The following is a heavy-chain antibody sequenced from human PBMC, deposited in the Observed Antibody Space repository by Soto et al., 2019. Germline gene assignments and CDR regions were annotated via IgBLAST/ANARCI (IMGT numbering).Heavy chain of an antibody. D-gene: IGHD6-13*01. CDR3: ARVGVAAAGPLVI. Sequence: PSETLSLTCTVSGGSISSYYWSWIRQPPGKGLEWIGYIYYSGSTNYNPSLKSRVTISVDTSKNQFSLKLSSVTAADTAVYYCARVGVAAAGPLVIWGQGNLVTVS. CDR2: IYYSGST. V-gene: IGHV4-59*01. CDR1: GGSISSYY. J-gene: IGHJ4*02.